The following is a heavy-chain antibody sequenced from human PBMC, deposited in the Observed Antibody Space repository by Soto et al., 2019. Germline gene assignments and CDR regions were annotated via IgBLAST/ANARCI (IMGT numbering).Heavy chain of an antibody. J-gene: IGHJ4*02. CDR3: HGYGY. CDR1: GFTVTINY. V-gene: IGHV3-53*01. D-gene: IGHD5-12*01. CDR2: IYSGGTI. Sequence: EVQVVESGGGLVQPGGSLRLSCAVSGFTVTINYMSWVRQAPGKGLEWVSVIYSGGTIYYAGSVKGRFTISRDTSKNTLYLHMNSLRGDGTAVYYCHGYGYWGQGTLVTVSS.